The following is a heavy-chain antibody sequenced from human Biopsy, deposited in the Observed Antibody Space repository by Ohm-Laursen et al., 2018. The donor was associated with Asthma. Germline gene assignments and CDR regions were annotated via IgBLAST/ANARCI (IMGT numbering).Heavy chain of an antibody. CDR1: GFTFSSYG. D-gene: IGHD5-12*01. CDR2: MSYDGSIK. Sequence: SLRLSCTASGFTFSSYGMDWVRQAPGKGLEWVALMSYDGSIKDYADSVKGRFTISRDNSKNTLYLQVNSLRTEDTAVYYCAKRRGYSGHDNDYWGQGTLVIVSS. V-gene: IGHV3-30*18. CDR3: AKRRGYSGHDNDY. J-gene: IGHJ4*02.